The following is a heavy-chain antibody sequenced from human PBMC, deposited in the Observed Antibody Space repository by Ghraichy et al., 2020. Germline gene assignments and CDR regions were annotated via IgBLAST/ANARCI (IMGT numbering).Heavy chain of an antibody. CDR2: ISWNSGSI. J-gene: IGHJ3*02. CDR1: GFTFDDYA. Sequence: GGSLRLSCAASGFTFDDYAMHWVRQAPGKGLEWVSGISWNSGSIGYADSVKGRFTISRDNAKNSLYLQMNSLRAEDTALYYCAKDVQHYYDSSGYAFDIWGQGTMVTVSS. D-gene: IGHD3-22*01. V-gene: IGHV3-9*01. CDR3: AKDVQHYYDSSGYAFDI.